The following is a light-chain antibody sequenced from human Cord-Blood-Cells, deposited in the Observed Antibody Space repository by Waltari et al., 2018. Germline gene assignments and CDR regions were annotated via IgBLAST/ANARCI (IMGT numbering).Light chain of an antibody. CDR1: QSVSSSY. CDR2: GAS. J-gene: IGKJ4*01. V-gene: IGKV3-20*01. CDR3: QQYGSSLLT. Sequence: EIVLTQSPGTLSLSQGERATLSCRASQSVSSSYLAWYQQKPAQAPRLLIYGASSRATGIPDRFSGSGSGTDFTLTISRLEPEDFAVYYCQQYGSSLLTFGGGTKVEIK.